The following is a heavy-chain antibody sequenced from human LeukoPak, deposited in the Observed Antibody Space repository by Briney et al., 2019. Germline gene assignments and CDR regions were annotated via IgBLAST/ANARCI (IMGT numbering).Heavy chain of an antibody. V-gene: IGHV4-31*03. Sequence: KPSETLSLTCTVSGGSISSGGYYWSWIRQHPGKGLEWIGYIYYSGSTYYNPSLKSRVTISVDTSKNQFSLKLSSVTAADTAVYYCARMTTVTTPRFDYWGQGTLVTVSS. CDR3: ARMTTVTTPRFDY. CDR1: GGSISSGGYY. J-gene: IGHJ4*02. D-gene: IGHD4-11*01. CDR2: IYYSGST.